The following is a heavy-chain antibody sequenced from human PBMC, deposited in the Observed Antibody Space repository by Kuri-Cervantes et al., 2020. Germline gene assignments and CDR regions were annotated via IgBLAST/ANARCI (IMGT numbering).Heavy chain of an antibody. D-gene: IGHD6-13*01. CDR2: IIPIFGTA. V-gene: IGHV1-69*13. Sequence: SVKVSCKASGGTFSSYAISWVRQAPGQGLEWMGGIIPIFGTANYAQKFQGRVTITADESTSTAYVELSSLRSEDTAVYYCARDRAGIAAAGQRRYFDLWGRGTLVTVSS. J-gene: IGHJ2*01. CDR3: ARDRAGIAAAGQRRYFDL. CDR1: GGTFSSYA.